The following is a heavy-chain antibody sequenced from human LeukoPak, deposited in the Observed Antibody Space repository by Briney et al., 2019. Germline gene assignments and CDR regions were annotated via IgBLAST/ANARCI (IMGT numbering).Heavy chain of an antibody. V-gene: IGHV1-69*02. Sequence: GASVKVSCKASGGTFSSYTISWVRQAPGQGLEWMGRIIPILGIAHYAQKFQGRVTITADKSTSTAYMELSSLRSEDTAVYYCARGTTIFGVVIIASYWGQGTLVTVSS. D-gene: IGHD3-3*01. J-gene: IGHJ4*02. CDR2: IIPILGIA. CDR1: GGTFSSYT. CDR3: ARGTTIFGVVIIASY.